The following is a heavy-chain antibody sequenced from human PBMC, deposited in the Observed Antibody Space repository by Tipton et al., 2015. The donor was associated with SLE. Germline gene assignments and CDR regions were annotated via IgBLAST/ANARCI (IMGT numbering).Heavy chain of an antibody. D-gene: IGHD5-12*01. CDR2: IDTSGSA. CDR3: ARVVVATTKPLHFDY. J-gene: IGHJ4*02. V-gene: IGHV4-61*02. Sequence: TLSLTCTVSGGAISSGGYYWNWIRQPAGKGLEWIGRIDTSGSASYNPSLKSRFTISLDPPKSQFSLKLSSVTAADTAVYYCARVVVATTKPLHFDYWGQGTLVTVSS. CDR1: GGAISSGGYY.